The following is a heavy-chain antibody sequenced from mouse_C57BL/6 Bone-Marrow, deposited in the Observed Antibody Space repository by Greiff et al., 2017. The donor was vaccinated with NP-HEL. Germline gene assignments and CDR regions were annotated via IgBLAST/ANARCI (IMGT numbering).Heavy chain of an antibody. CDR1: GYTFTSYW. CDR2: IDPNSGGT. V-gene: IGHV1-72*01. J-gene: IGHJ2*01. Sequence: VQLQQSGAELVKPGASVKLSCKASGYTFTSYWMHWVKQRPGRGLEWIGRIDPNSGGTKYNEKFKSKATLTVDKPSSTAYMQLSSLTSEDSAVYYCARDMMVTTGYFDYWGQGTTLTVSS. CDR3: ARDMMVTTGYFDY. D-gene: IGHD2-3*01.